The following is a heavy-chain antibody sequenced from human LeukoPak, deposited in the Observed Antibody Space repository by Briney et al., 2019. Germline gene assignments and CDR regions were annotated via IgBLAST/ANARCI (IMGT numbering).Heavy chain of an antibody. CDR1: GYTFTTYY. J-gene: IGHJ6*03. Sequence: ASVKVSCKASGYTFTTYYMHWLRQAPGQGLEWMGWISAYNGNTNYAQKLQGRVTMTTDTSTSTAYMELRSLRSDDTAVYYCARVGSSSWWIYYYYMDVWGKGTTVTVSS. CDR2: ISAYNGNT. V-gene: IGHV1-18*01. D-gene: IGHD6-13*01. CDR3: ARVGSSSWWIYYYYMDV.